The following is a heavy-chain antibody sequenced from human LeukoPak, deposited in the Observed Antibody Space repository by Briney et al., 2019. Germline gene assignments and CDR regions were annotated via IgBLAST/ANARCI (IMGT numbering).Heavy chain of an antibody. CDR1: GDSLSNYY. CDR3: AISHLWKQHFFDY. CDR2: IYYIVST. Sequence: SETLSLTRTVSGDSLSNYYSSCISDPPGKGVGWSGYIYYIVSTNYTPSLKSRVTISVDTSKNQFSLKLSSVTAADTAVYYCAISHLWKQHFFDYWGQGTLVTVSS. D-gene: IGHD5-18*01. J-gene: IGHJ4*02. V-gene: IGHV4-59*01.